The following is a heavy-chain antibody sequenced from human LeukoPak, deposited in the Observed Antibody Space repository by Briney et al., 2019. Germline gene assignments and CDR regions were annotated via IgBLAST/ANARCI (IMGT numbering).Heavy chain of an antibody. V-gene: IGHV1-18*01. J-gene: IGHJ6*02. CDR1: GYTFTSDG. CDR3: AREGTLGGRPADYEYYYYYGMDV. CDR2: SSAYNVNT. D-gene: IGHD4/OR15-4a*01. Sequence: ASVKVSCKASGYTFTSDGISWVRQAPGPGHEWIGWSSAYNVNTNYAQKLQGRFTMTTDTSTSTAYMELRSLRSDDTAVYYCAREGTLGGRPADYEYYYYYGMDVRGQGTTVTVSS.